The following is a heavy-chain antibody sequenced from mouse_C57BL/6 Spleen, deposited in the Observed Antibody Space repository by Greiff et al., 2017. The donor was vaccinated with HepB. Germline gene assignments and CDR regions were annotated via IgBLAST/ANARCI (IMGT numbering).Heavy chain of an antibody. CDR3: ARSGRNYPYYYAMDY. Sequence: EVQLQQSGPELVKPGASVKIPCKASGYTFTDYNMDWVKQSHGKSLEWIGDINPNNGGTIYNQKFKGKATLTVDKSSSTAYMELRSLTSEDTAVYYCARSGRNYPYYYAMDYWGQGTSVTVSS. D-gene: IGHD2-1*01. V-gene: IGHV1-18*01. J-gene: IGHJ4*01. CDR2: INPNNGGT. CDR1: GYTFTDYN.